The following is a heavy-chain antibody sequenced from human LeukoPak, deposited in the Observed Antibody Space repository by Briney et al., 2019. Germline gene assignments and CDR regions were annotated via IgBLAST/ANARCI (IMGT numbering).Heavy chain of an antibody. D-gene: IGHD3-3*01. CDR2: ISSSSSYI. CDR3: AREQITIFGNAYYYYGMDV. CDR1: GFTFSSYS. V-gene: IGHV3-21*01. Sequence: PGGSLRLSCAASGFTFSSYSMNWVRQAPGKGLEWVSSISSSSSYIYYADSVKGRFTISRDNAKNSLYLQMNSLRAEDTAVYYCAREQITIFGNAYYYYGMDVWGQGTTVTVSS. J-gene: IGHJ6*02.